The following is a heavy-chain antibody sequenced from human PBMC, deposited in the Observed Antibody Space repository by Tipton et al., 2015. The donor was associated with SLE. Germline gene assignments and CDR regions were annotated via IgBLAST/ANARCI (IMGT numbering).Heavy chain of an antibody. Sequence: TLSLTCTVSSGSVSSGAYYWSWIRQHPGKGLEWIGYVFSSGTTYYNPSLQGRLSMSLDTSKNQLSLQLSSVTSADTAMYYCAVQSSGSARADLWGQGTLVTVSS. CDR2: VFSSGTT. CDR1: SGSVSSGAYY. CDR3: AVQSSGSARADL. D-gene: IGHD3-3*01. J-gene: IGHJ4*02. V-gene: IGHV4-31*03.